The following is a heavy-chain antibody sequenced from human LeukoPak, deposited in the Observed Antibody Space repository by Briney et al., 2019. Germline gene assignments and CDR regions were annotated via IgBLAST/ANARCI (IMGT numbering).Heavy chain of an antibody. CDR2: ISGSGGST. CDR3: AKDPPHTVTTIAGDY. Sequence: GGSLRLTCAASGFTFSSYAMSWVRQAPGKGLEWVSAISGSGGSTYYADSVKGRFTISRDNSKNTLYLQMNSLRAEDTAVYYCAKDPPHTVTTIAGDYWGQGTLVTVSS. D-gene: IGHD4-17*01. J-gene: IGHJ4*02. CDR1: GFTFSSYA. V-gene: IGHV3-23*01.